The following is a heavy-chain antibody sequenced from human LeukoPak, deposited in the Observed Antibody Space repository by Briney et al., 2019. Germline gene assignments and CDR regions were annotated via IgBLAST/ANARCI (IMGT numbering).Heavy chain of an antibody. V-gene: IGHV3-11*01. CDR3: AKRFGTRPYYYYGMDV. D-gene: IGHD3-10*01. J-gene: IGHJ6*02. CDR1: GFTFSDYY. Sequence: GGSLRLSCAASGFTFSDYYMSWIRQAPGKGLEWVSYISSSGSTIYYADSVKGRFTISRDNSKNTLYLQMNSLRAEDTAVYYCAKRFGTRPYYYYGMDVWGQGTTVTVSS. CDR2: ISSSGSTI.